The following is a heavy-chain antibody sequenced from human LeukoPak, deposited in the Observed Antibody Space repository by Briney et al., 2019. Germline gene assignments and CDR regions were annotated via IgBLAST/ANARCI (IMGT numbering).Heavy chain of an antibody. CDR2: IYYSGST. J-gene: IGHJ3*02. D-gene: IGHD3-10*01. Sequence: SETLSLTCTVSGGSISSYYWSWIRQPPGKGLEWIGYIYYSGSTNYNPSLKSRVTLSVDTSKNQFSLKLSSVTAADTAVYYCARLWFGELFHAFDIWGHGTMVTVSS. CDR1: GGSISSYY. CDR3: ARLWFGELFHAFDI. V-gene: IGHV4-59*01.